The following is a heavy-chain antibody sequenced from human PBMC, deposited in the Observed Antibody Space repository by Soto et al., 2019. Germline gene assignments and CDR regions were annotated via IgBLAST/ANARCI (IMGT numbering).Heavy chain of an antibody. CDR2: INPSGGST. V-gene: IGHV1-46*01. J-gene: IGHJ6*02. CDR3: ARNPKSIVVVPAAIVGYGMDV. D-gene: IGHD2-2*02. CDR1: GYTFTSYY. Sequence: ASVKFSCKASGYTFTSYYMHWVRQAPGQGLECMGIINPSGGSTSYAQKFQGRVTMTRXTXXSXXXMXLXXRRXEATAVYYCARNPKSIVVVPAAIVGYGMDVWG.